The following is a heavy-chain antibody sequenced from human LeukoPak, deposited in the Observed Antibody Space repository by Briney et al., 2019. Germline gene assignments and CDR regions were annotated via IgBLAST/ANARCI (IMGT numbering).Heavy chain of an antibody. J-gene: IGHJ4*02. CDR1: GYTFTSYG. CDR3: ARRAGAYSHPYDY. Sequence: ASVKVSCKASGYTFTSYGISWVRQAPGQGLEWMGWISAQHGQTEYAPNSQDRVTMTTDTYTNTAYMELRSLRSDDTAVYYCARRAGAYSHPYDYWGQGTLVTVSS. D-gene: IGHD4/OR15-4a*01. V-gene: IGHV1-18*01. CDR2: ISAQHGQT.